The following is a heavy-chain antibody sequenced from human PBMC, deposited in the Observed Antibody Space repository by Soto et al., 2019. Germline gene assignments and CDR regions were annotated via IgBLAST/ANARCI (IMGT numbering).Heavy chain of an antibody. Sequence: PSETLSLTCTVSGGSISRGGYYWSLIRQHPGKGLEWIGYIYYSGSTYYNPSLKSRVTISVDTSKNQFSLKLSSVTAADTAVYYCARVWHSGYDYDVYYFDYWGPGTLVTVSS. J-gene: IGHJ4*02. CDR3: ARVWHSGYDYDVYYFDY. CDR2: IYYSGST. D-gene: IGHD5-12*01. CDR1: GGSISRGGYY. V-gene: IGHV4-31*03.